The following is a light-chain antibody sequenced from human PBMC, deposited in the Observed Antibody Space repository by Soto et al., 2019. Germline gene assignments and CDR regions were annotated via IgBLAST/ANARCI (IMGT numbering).Light chain of an antibody. V-gene: IGLV2-11*01. CDR2: DVS. J-gene: IGLJ1*01. CDR3: CSYEGTYTFE. Sequence: QSVLTQPRSVSGSPGQSVTISCTGTSSDVGGYNYVSWYQQHPGKAPKVMIYDVSKRPSGVPDRFSGSKSGNTASLTISGLQAEDEADYYCCSYEGTYTFEFGTGTNVTVL. CDR1: SSDVGGYNY.